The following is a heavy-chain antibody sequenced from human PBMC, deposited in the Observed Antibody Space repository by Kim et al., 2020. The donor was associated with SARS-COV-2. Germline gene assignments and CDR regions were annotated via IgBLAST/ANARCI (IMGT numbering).Heavy chain of an antibody. D-gene: IGHD2-15*01. V-gene: IGHV7-4-1*02. CDR1: GYTFTSYA. Sequence: ASVKVSCKASGYTFTSYAMNWVRQAPGQGLEWMGWINTNTGNPTYAQGFTGRVLFSLDTSVSTAYLQISSLKAEDTAVYYCAREHGVRGSWWGFDYWGQGTLVTVSS. J-gene: IGHJ4*02. CDR3: AREHGVRGSWWGFDY. CDR2: INTNTGNP.